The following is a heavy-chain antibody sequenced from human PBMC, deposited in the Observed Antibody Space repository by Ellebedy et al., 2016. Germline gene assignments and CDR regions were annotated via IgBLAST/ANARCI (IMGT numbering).Heavy chain of an antibody. J-gene: IGHJ4*02. CDR3: AKYGGWAGTRQEFDY. D-gene: IGHD6-19*01. CDR1: GFTFSSYA. V-gene: IGHV3-23*01. Sequence: GGSLRLSXAASGFTFSSYAMSWVRQAPGKGLEWVSAISGSGGSTYYADSVKGRFTISRDNSKNTLYLQMNSLRAEDTAVYYCAKYGGWAGTRQEFDYWGQGTLVTVSS. CDR2: ISGSGGST.